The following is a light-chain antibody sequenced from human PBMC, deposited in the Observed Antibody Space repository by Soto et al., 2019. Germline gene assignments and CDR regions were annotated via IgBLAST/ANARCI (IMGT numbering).Light chain of an antibody. CDR3: QKHCSSPWT. CDR1: QRVLYSCSNKNY. CDR2: WAS. Sequence: IVMTQSPDSLAGSLGDRATINCTSSQRVLYSCSNKNYLAWYQQKPGQPPKLLFYWASTRESGVTDRFSGSGSETDRTLTNSSLQVGDVPVYYCQKHCSSPWTFSQGTKVEIK. V-gene: IGKV4-1*01. J-gene: IGKJ1*01.